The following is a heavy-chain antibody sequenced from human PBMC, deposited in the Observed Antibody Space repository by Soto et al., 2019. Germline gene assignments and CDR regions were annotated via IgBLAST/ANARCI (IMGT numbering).Heavy chain of an antibody. CDR3: ARGHGGSWFDP. D-gene: IGHD2-15*01. V-gene: IGHV4-59*01. CDR2: IYYIGTT. J-gene: IGHJ5*02. CDR1: GGPISSYY. Sequence: SETLSLTCTVSGGPISSYYWTWIRQPPGKGLEWIGYIYYIGTTNYNPSLKSRVTISADTSKNQFSLKLSSVTAADTAMYYCARGHGGSWFDPWGQGTPVTVSS.